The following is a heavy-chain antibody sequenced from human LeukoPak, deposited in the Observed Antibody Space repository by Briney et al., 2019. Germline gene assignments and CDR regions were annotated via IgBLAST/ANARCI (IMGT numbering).Heavy chain of an antibody. CDR2: ISAYNGNT. V-gene: IGHV1-18*04. Sequence: GASVKVSCKSSGYTFTAYAMHWVRQAPGQGLEWMGWISAYNGNTNYAQKLQGRVTMTTDTSTSTAYMELRSLRSDDTAVYYCARDCPIVVVVAADYYYYGMDVWGQGTTVTVSS. CDR1: GYTFTAYA. D-gene: IGHD2-15*01. J-gene: IGHJ6*02. CDR3: ARDCPIVVVVAADYYYYGMDV.